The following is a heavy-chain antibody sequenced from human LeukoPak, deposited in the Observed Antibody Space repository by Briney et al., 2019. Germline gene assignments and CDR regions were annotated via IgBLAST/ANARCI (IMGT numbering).Heavy chain of an antibody. Sequence: ASVKVSCKASGYAFTNYAISWVRQAPGQGLEWMGWISVYNGNTNYAQKLQGRATMTADTSTTTAYMELRSLRSDDTAVYYCARGYCSSATCRHFDYWGQGALVTVSS. V-gene: IGHV1-18*01. CDR2: ISVYNGNT. J-gene: IGHJ4*02. CDR3: ARGYCSSATCRHFDY. CDR1: GYAFTNYA. D-gene: IGHD2-2*01.